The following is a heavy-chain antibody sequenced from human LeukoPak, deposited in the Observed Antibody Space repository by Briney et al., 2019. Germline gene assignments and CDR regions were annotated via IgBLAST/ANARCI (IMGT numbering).Heavy chain of an antibody. CDR3: AELGITMIGGV. CDR2: ISSSGSTI. V-gene: IGHV3-48*03. J-gene: IGHJ6*04. Sequence: GGSLRLSCAASGFTYSSYEMNWVRQAPGKGLEWVSYISSSGSTIYYADSVKGRFNISRDNAKNSLYLQMNSLRAEDTAVYYCAELGITMIGGVWGKGTTVTISS. D-gene: IGHD3-10*02. CDR1: GFTYSSYE.